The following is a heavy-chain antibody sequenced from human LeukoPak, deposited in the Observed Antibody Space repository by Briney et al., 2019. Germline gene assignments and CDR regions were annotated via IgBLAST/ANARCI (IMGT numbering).Heavy chain of an antibody. D-gene: IGHD3-10*01. Sequence: PSQTLSLTCTVSGGSISSGDYYWSWIRQPPGKGLEWIGYIYYSGSTYYNPSLKSRVTISVDTSKNQFSLKLSSVTAADTAVYYCARDGSWFGELFGNWFGPWGQGTLVTVSS. CDR1: GGSISSGDYY. CDR3: ARDGSWFGELFGNWFGP. CDR2: IYYSGST. V-gene: IGHV4-30-4*01. J-gene: IGHJ5*02.